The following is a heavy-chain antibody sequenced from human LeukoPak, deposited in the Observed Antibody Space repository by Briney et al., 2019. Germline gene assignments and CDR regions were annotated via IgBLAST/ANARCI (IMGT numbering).Heavy chain of an antibody. J-gene: IGHJ6*03. CDR3: ARDPNFWSGYYYYYYMDV. Sequence: GGSLRLSCAASGFTFSSYSMNWVRQAPGKGLEWVSYISSSSSTIYYADSVKGRFTISRDNAKNSLYLQMDSLRAEDTAVYYCARDPNFWSGYYYYYYMDVWGKGTTVTVSS. V-gene: IGHV3-48*01. CDR2: ISSSSSTI. CDR1: GFTFSSYS. D-gene: IGHD3-3*01.